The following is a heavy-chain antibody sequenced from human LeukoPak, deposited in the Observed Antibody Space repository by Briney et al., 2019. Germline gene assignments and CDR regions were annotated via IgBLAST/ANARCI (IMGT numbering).Heavy chain of an antibody. CDR1: GFTFSRYW. V-gene: IGHV3-53*01. CDR2: IYSGGST. CDR3: ARVKFGDSDYYMDV. J-gene: IGHJ6*03. D-gene: IGHD3-10*01. Sequence: PGGSLRLTCVASGFTFSRYWMHWVRQAPGKGLEWVSVIYSGGSTYYADSVKGRFTISRDNSKNTLYLQMNSLRAEDTAVYYCARVKFGDSDYYMDVWGKGTTVTISS.